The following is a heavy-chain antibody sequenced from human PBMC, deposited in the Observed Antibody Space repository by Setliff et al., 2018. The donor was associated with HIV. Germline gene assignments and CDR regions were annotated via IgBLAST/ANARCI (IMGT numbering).Heavy chain of an antibody. J-gene: IGHJ6*03. CDR1: GGSINSATYY. Sequence: PSETLSLTCNVSGGSINSATYYWGWIRQPPGKGLEWLGSVYQSGSTSYNPSLSSRPTISVDTSKNQVSLRLSSVTAADTGVYYCARHRDPPGTSWIFYYYYMDLWGGGTTVTVSS. V-gene: IGHV4-39*01. CDR3: ARHRDPPGTSWIFYYYYMDL. D-gene: IGHD2-2*01. CDR2: VYQSGST.